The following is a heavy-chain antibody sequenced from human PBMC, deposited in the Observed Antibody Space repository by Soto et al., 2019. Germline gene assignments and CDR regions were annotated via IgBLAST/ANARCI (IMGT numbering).Heavy chain of an antibody. Sequence: GGSLRLSCAASGFTFSSYAMHWVRQAPGKGLEYVSAISSNGGSTYYANSVKGRFTISRDNSKNTLYLQMNSLRAEDTAVYYCAKDLYPFHYYYGSGRSPLDVFDIWGQGTMVTVSS. J-gene: IGHJ3*02. CDR2: ISSNGGST. CDR3: AKDLYPFHYYYGSGRSPLDVFDI. CDR1: GFTFSSYA. D-gene: IGHD3-10*01. V-gene: IGHV3-64*01.